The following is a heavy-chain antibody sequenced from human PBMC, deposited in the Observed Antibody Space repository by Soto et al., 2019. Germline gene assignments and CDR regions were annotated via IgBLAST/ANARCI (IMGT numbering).Heavy chain of an antibody. D-gene: IGHD3-16*01. CDR1: GYTFTSYD. J-gene: IGHJ4*02. V-gene: IGHV1-8*01. CDR2: MNPNSGNT. CDR3: ARSSELRSLG. Sequence: GASVKVSCPSSGYTFTSYDINWVRQATGQGLEWMGWMNPNSGNTGYAQKFQGRVTMTRDTSIGTAYMELSSRRSEDTAVYYCARSSELRSLGWGQGTRVTVSS.